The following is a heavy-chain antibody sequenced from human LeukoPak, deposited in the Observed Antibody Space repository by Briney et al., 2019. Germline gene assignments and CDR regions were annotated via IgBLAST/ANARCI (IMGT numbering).Heavy chain of an antibody. Sequence: PSETLSLTCTVSGGSISSYYWSWIRQPPGKGLEWIGYIYDSGSTNYNPSLKSRVTISVDTSKNQFSLKLDSVTAADTAMYYCTRITIHGNSDYWGQGTLVTVSS. J-gene: IGHJ4*02. V-gene: IGHV4-59*01. CDR1: GGSISSYY. CDR3: TRITIHGNSDY. CDR2: IYDSGST. D-gene: IGHD5-24*01.